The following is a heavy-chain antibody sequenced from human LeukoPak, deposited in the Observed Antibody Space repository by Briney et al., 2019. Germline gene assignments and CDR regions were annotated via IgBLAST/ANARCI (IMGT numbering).Heavy chain of an antibody. CDR2: IDNGGSNT. CDR3: ARVRSDYSSSSPPDY. Sequence: GGSLRLSCAASKFSFSSYGMHWVRQAPGKGLVWVSRIDNGGSNTLYADSVRGRFTISRDNAKNTLYLQMNSLRAEDTAIYYCARVRSDYSSSSPPDYWGQGTLVTVSS. D-gene: IGHD6-6*01. V-gene: IGHV3-74*01. CDR1: KFSFSSYG. J-gene: IGHJ4*02.